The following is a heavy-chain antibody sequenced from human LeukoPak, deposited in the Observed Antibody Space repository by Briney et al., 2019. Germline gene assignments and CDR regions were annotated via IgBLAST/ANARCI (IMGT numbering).Heavy chain of an antibody. D-gene: IGHD5-18*01. CDR2: INPNSGGT. J-gene: IGHJ5*02. CDR1: GYTFTGYY. CDR3: ARGLRGYSYGNNWFDP. Sequence: ASVPVSCMASGYTFTGYYMHWVRQAPGQGLEWMGWINPNSGGTNYAQKFQGWVTMTRDTSISTAYMELSRLRSDDTAVYYCARGLRGYSYGNNWFDPWGQGTLVTVSS. V-gene: IGHV1-2*04.